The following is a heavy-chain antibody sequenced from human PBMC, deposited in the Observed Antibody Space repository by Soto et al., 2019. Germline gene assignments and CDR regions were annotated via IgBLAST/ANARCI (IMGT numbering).Heavy chain of an antibody. V-gene: IGHV1-69*13. D-gene: IGHD3-10*01. CDR1: GGTFSSYA. Sequence: VASVKVSCKASGGTFSSYAISWVRQAPGQGLEWMGGIIPIFGTANYAQKFQGRVTITADESTSTAYMELSSLRSEDTVVYYCVFSLQRGTMVRGVTFDYWGQGTRVTVSS. J-gene: IGHJ4*02. CDR3: VFSLQRGTMVRGVTFDY. CDR2: IIPIFGTA.